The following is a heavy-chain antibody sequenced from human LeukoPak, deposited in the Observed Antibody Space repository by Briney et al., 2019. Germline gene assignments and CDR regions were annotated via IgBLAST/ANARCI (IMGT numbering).Heavy chain of an antibody. CDR2: IRYDGSNK. CDR3: AKESESYDSSGSTFDY. D-gene: IGHD3-22*01. J-gene: IGHJ4*02. V-gene: IGHV3-30*02. Sequence: GGSLRLSCAASGFTFSSYGMYWVRQAPGKGLEWVAFIRYDGSNKYYADSVKGRFTISRDNSKNTLYLQMNSLRAEDTAVYYCAKESESYDSSGSTFDYWGQGTLVTVSS. CDR1: GFTFSSYG.